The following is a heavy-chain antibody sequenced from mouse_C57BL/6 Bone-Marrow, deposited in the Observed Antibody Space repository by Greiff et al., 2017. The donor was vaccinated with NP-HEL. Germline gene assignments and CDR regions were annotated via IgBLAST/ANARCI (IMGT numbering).Heavy chain of an antibody. Sequence: QVQLQQPGAELVMPGASVKLSCKASGYTFTSYWMHWVKQRPGQGLAWIGEIDPSDSYTNYNQKFKGKSTLTVDKSSSTAYMQLSSLTSEDSAVYYCARHFDYWGQGTTLTVSS. CDR1: GYTFTSYW. V-gene: IGHV1-69*01. J-gene: IGHJ2*01. CDR2: IDPSDSYT. CDR3: ARHFDY.